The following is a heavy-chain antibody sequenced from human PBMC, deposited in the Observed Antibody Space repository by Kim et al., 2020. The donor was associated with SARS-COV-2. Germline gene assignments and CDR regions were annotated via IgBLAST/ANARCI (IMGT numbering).Heavy chain of an antibody. D-gene: IGHD6-13*01. CDR1: GDSVSSNSAA. J-gene: IGHJ6*02. Sequence: SQTLSLTCAISGDSVSSNSAAWNWIRQSPSRGLEWLGRTYYRSKWYNDYAVSVKSRITINPDTSKNQFSLQLNSVTPEDTAVYYCARNVYSSSWPDKNYYYYYGMDVWGQGTTVTVSS. V-gene: IGHV6-1*01. CDR2: TYYRSKWYN. CDR3: ARNVYSSSWPDKNYYYYYGMDV.